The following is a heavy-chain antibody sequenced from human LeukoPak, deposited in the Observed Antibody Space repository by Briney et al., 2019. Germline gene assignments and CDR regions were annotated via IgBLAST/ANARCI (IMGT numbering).Heavy chain of an antibody. D-gene: IGHD2-2*01. CDR1: GYTFTSYG. Sequence: ASVKVSCKASGYTFTSYGISWVRQAPGQGLEWMGWISAYNGNTNYAQKLQGRVTMTTDTSTSTAYMELRSLRSDDTAVYYCAREDIVVVPAAAPDYWGQGTLVTVSS. J-gene: IGHJ4*02. V-gene: IGHV1-18*01. CDR2: ISAYNGNT. CDR3: AREDIVVVPAAAPDY.